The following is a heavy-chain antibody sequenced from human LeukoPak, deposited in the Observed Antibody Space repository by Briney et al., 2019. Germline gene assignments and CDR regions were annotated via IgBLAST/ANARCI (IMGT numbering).Heavy chain of an antibody. CDR1: GGSISSYY. CDR2: IYYSGST. D-gene: IGHD1-14*01. J-gene: IGHJ3*02. CDR3: ARGPPDLYDAFDI. V-gene: IGHV4-59*01. Sequence: SETLSLTCTVSGGSISSYYWSWIRQPPGKGLEWIGYIYYSGSTNYNPSLKSRVTISVDTSKNQFSLKLSSVTAADTAVYYCARGPPDLYDAFDIWGQGTMVTVSS.